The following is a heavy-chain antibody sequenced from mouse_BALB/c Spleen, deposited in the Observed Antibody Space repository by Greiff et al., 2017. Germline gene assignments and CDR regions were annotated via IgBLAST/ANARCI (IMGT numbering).Heavy chain of an antibody. CDR3: ARGDYDAY. J-gene: IGHJ3*01. CDR1: GFTFSSFG. CDR2: ISSGSSTI. Sequence: EVKVVESGGGLVQPGGSRKLSCAASGFTFSSFGMHWVRQAPEKGLEWVAYISSGSSTIYYADTVKGRFTISRDNPKNTLFLQMTSLRSEDTAMYYCARGDYDAYWGQGTLVTVSA. V-gene: IGHV5-17*02. D-gene: IGHD2-4*01.